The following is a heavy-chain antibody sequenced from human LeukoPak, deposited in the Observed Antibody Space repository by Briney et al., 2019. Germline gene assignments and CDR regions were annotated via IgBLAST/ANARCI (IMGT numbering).Heavy chain of an antibody. CDR3: ARAWHGWLHPYYYGMGV. V-gene: IGHV3-30*04. CDR1: GFTFSSYA. J-gene: IGHJ6*02. CDR2: ISYDGSNK. D-gene: IGHD5-24*01. Sequence: GRSLRLSCAASGFTFSSYAMHWVRQAPGKGLEWVAVISYDGSNKYYADSVKGRFTISRDNSKNTLYLQMNSLRAEDTAVYYCARAWHGWLHPYYYGMGVWGQGTTVTVSS.